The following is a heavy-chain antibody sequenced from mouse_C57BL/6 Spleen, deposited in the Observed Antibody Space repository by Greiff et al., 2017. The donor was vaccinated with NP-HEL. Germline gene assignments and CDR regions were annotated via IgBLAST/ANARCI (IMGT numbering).Heavy chain of an antibody. J-gene: IGHJ4*01. CDR3: ARQGLYAMDY. Sequence: EVQGVESGGGLVQPGGSLKLSCAASGFTFSDYYMYWVRQTPEKRLEWVAYISNGGGSTYYPDTVKGRFTISRDNAKNTLYLQMSRLKSEDTAMYYCARQGLYAMDYWGQGTSVTVSS. CDR2: ISNGGGST. V-gene: IGHV5-12*01. D-gene: IGHD2-13*01. CDR1: GFTFSDYY.